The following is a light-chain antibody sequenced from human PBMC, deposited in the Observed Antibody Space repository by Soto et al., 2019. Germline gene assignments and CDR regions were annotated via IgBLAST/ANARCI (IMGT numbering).Light chain of an antibody. CDR3: SSYAGSYTLV. V-gene: IGLV2-11*01. CDR2: DVS. CDR1: SNDVGGYNF. J-gene: IGLJ2*01. Sequence: QSALTQPRSVSGSPGQSVTISCTGTSNDVGGYNFVSWYQQHPGKVPKLFIYDVSRRPSGVPDRFSGSTSGNAASLTISGLQAEEAADYYCSSYAGSYTLVFGGGTKLTVL.